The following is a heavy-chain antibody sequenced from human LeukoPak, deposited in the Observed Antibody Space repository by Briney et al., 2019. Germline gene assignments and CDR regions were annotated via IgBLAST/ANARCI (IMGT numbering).Heavy chain of an antibody. D-gene: IGHD5-12*01. V-gene: IGHV1-69*08. CDR3: VRSGYDYDWFDP. CDR1: GGSFSDYS. J-gene: IGHJ5*02. Sequence: SVKVSCKASGGSFSDYSIGWVRQAPGQGLEWMGRIIAILDTAHYAQKFQGRFTITADKSTTTVYMELSSLRSDDTAVYYCVRSGYDYDWFDPWGQGTLVTVSS. CDR2: IIAILDTA.